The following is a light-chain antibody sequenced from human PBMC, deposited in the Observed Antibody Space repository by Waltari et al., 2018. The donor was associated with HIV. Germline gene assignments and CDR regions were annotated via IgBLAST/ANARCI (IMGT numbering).Light chain of an antibody. CDR3: QAWDRSNVV. Sequence: SYELTQPPSVSVSPGQTASITYSGDRLGDKYACWYQQKPGQSPVLVIYQDIKRPSGIPERFSGSNSGNTATLTVSGTQPMDEADYYCQAWDRSNVVFGGGTKLTVL. CDR2: QDI. V-gene: IGLV3-1*01. CDR1: RLGDKY. J-gene: IGLJ2*01.